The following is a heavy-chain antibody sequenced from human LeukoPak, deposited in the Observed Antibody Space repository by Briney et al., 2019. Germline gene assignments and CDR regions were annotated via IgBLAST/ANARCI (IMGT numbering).Heavy chain of an antibody. CDR3: ASGYSYGGPLDY. Sequence: ASVKVSCKASGYTFTSYYMHWVRQAPGQGVEWMGWINPNSGGTNYAQKFQGRVTMTRDTSISTAYMELSRLRSDDTAVYYCASGYSYGGPLDYWGQGTLVTVSS. J-gene: IGHJ4*02. D-gene: IGHD5-18*01. CDR2: INPNSGGT. V-gene: IGHV1-2*02. CDR1: GYTFTSYY.